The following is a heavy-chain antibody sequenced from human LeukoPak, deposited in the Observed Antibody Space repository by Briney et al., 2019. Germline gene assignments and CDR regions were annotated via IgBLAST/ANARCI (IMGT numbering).Heavy chain of an antibody. D-gene: IGHD3-22*01. CDR1: GFTFSSYA. J-gene: IGHJ4*02. CDR2: ISGSGGST. V-gene: IGHV3-23*01. Sequence: SGGSLRLSCAASGFTFSSYAMSWVRQAPGKGLEWVSAISGSGGSTYYADSVKGRFTISRDNSKNTLYLQMNSLRAEDTAVYYCAKDLLDSSGYPSPFDYWGQGTLVTVSS. CDR3: AKDLLDSSGYPSPFDY.